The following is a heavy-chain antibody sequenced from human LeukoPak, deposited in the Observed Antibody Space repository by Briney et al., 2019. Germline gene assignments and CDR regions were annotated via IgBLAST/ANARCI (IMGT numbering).Heavy chain of an antibody. J-gene: IGHJ3*02. Sequence: SETLSLTCTVSGGSISSYYWSWIRQPPGKGLEWIGYIYYSGSTNYNPSLKSRVTISVDTSKNQFSLKLSSVTAADTAVYYCARDSTGVPYYDFWSGYPYDAFDIWGQGTMVTVSS. V-gene: IGHV4-59*12. D-gene: IGHD3-3*01. CDR1: GGSISSYY. CDR2: IYYSGST. CDR3: ARDSTGVPYYDFWSGYPYDAFDI.